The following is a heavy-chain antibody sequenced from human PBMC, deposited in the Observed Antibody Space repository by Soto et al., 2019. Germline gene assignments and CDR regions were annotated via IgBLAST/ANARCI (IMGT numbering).Heavy chain of an antibody. D-gene: IGHD5-18*01. V-gene: IGHV4-59*08. CDR1: GGSISSYY. CDR3: ARHKGAMVNFDY. CDR2: IYYSGST. Sequence: QVQLQESGPGLVKPSETLSLTCTVSGGSISSYYWSWIRQPPGKGLEWIGYIYYSGSTNYNPTLKSRVIISVDTSKNQFSLKLSSVTAADTAVYYCARHKGAMVNFDYWGQGTLVTVSS. J-gene: IGHJ4*02.